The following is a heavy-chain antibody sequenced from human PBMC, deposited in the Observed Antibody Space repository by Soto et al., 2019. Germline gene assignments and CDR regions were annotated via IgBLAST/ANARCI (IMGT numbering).Heavy chain of an antibody. V-gene: IGHV4-59*08. D-gene: IGHD3-16*01. Sequence: SETLSLTCTVSGGSISSYYWSWIRQPPGKGLEWIGYIYYSGSTNYNPSLKSRVTISVDTSKNQFSLKLSSVTAADTAVYYCARHSPSMITFGGFDYWGQGTLVTVSS. J-gene: IGHJ4*02. CDR1: GGSISSYY. CDR3: ARHSPSMITFGGFDY. CDR2: IYYSGST.